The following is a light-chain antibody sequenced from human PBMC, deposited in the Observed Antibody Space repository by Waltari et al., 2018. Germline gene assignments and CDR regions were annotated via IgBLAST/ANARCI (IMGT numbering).Light chain of an antibody. J-gene: IGLJ3*02. Sequence: NFMLTLPPSVSESPGKTVTISCTPSSGSLARHYVQWYQQRPGSSPTPVLFEDDQRPSGVPDRFSGSIDSSSNSASLTISGLKTEDEADYYCQSYDSSDLWVFGGGTRLTVL. V-gene: IGLV6-57*01. CDR3: QSYDSSDLWV. CDR2: EDD. CDR1: SGSLARHY.